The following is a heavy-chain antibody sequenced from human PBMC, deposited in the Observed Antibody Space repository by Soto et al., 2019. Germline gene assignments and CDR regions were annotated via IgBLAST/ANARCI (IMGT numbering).Heavy chain of an antibody. D-gene: IGHD2-15*01. CDR2: TRNKANSYTT. CDR3: ASYCSGGSCYSTVDY. CDR1: GFTFSDHY. V-gene: IGHV3-72*01. J-gene: IGHJ4*02. Sequence: EVQLVESGGGLVQPGGSLRLSCAASGFTFSDHYMDWVRQAPGKGLEWVGRTRNKANSYTTEYAASVKGRFTISRDDSKNSLYLQMNSLKTEDTAVYYCASYCSGGSCYSTVDYWGQGTLVTVSS.